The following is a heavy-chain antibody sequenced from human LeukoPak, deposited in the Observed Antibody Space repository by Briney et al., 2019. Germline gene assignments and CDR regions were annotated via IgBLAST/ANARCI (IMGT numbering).Heavy chain of an antibody. J-gene: IGHJ6*02. CDR3: AKASLYGSGAYYYYGMDV. CDR2: ISSSGGST. D-gene: IGHD3-10*01. CDR1: GFTFSSYA. Sequence: GGSLRLSCAASGFTFSSYAMSWVRQAPGKGLEWVSAISSSGGSTYYADSVKGWLTITRANSKNTLYLQMNSLRAEDTAVYYCAKASLYGSGAYYYYGMDVWGQGTTVTVSS. V-gene: IGHV3-23*01.